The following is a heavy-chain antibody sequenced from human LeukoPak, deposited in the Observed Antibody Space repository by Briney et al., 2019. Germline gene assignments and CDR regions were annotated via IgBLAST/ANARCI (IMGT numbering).Heavy chain of an antibody. D-gene: IGHD5-18*01. CDR3: AKEYGYTYGEFDY. Sequence: GGSLRLSCAASGSTFSSYSMNWVRQAPGKGLEWVSAISGSGVSTYYADSVKGRFTISRDNSKNTLYLQMNSLRAEDTAVYYCAKEYGYTYGEFDYWGQGTLVTVSS. CDR1: GSTFSSYS. J-gene: IGHJ4*02. CDR2: ISGSGVST. V-gene: IGHV3-23*01.